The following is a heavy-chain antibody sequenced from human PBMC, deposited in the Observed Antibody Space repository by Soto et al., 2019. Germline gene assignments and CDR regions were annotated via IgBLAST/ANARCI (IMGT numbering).Heavy chain of an antibody. CDR1: GFSFGNYW. J-gene: IGHJ4*02. V-gene: IGHV3-7*03. CDR2: IKEDGSER. CDR3: ARDVGPVTIFGDALSGYFDF. Sequence: EVQLVESGGGLVQPGGSLRLSCAVSGFSFGNYWMSWVRQAPGKGLEWLASIKEDGSERYYLDSVKGRFTISRDNAKDLLSVKMSSVRGEDTAFYYCARDVGPVTIFGDALSGYFDFWGQGTLVTVSS. D-gene: IGHD3-3*01.